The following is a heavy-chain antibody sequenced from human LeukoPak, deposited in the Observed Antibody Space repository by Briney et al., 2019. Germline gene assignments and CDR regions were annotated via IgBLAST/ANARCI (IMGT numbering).Heavy chain of an antibody. J-gene: IGHJ4*02. V-gene: IGHV4-38-2*02. D-gene: IGHD1-1*01. CDR3: AREVQKVWKY. CDR2: IYYSGST. CDR1: GFTFSSYG. Sequence: GSLRLSCAASGFTFSSYGMHWVRQAPGKGLEWIGSIYYSGSTYYNPSLKSRVTISVDTSKNQFSLKLSSVTAADTAVYYCAREVQKVWKYWGQGTLVTVSS.